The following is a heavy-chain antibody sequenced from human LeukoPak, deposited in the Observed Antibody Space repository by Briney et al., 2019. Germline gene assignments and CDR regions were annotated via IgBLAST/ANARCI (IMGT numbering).Heavy chain of an antibody. CDR1: GFTFSSYW. D-gene: IGHD1-14*01. CDR2: INPGGSSI. Sequence: GESLKISCAASGFTFSSYWMHWARQVPGKGLVWVSRINPGGSSIAYADSVKGRFTISRDNAKNTLYLQMDSLRAEDTAVYYCARSNQADDYWGQGTLVTVSS. CDR3: ARSNQADDY. V-gene: IGHV3-74*01. J-gene: IGHJ4*02.